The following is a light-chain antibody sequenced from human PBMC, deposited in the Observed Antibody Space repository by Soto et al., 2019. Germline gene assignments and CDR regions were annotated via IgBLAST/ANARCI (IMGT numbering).Light chain of an antibody. CDR1: QSVGSD. J-gene: IGKJ4*01. CDR2: DAS. CDR3: QQFSSYPLT. V-gene: IGKV3-20*01. Sequence: VLTQSPGTLSLSPGERATLSCRASQSVGSDLAWYQQKPGQAPRLLIYDASSRATGIPDRFSGGGSGTDFTLTISRLEPEDFAVYYCQQFSSYPLTCGGGTKVDIK.